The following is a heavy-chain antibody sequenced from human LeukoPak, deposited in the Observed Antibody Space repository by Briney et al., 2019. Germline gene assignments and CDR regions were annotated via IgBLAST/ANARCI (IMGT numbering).Heavy chain of an antibody. CDR1: RYTLTELS. D-gene: IGHD3-22*01. J-gene: IGHJ3*02. Sequence: ASVKVSCKVSRYTLTELSMHWVRQAPGKGLEWMGGFDPEDGETIYAQKFQGRVTMTEDTSTDTAYMELSSLRSEDTAVYYCATPDYYDSSGYRRAFDIWGQGTMVTVSS. V-gene: IGHV1-24*01. CDR2: FDPEDGET. CDR3: ATPDYYDSSGYRRAFDI.